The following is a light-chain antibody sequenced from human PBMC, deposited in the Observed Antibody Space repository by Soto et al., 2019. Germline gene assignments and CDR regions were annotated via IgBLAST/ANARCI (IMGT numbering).Light chain of an antibody. V-gene: IGKV3-15*01. J-gene: IGKJ1*01. CDR1: QRVSSN. CDR3: QQYNNWTGT. Sequence: EIVMTQSPATLSVSPGERATLSCRASQRVSSNLAWYQQKPGQAPRLLIYGASTRATGIPARFSGSGSGTEFTLTISSLQSEDFAVYYCQQYNNWTGTFGQGTKVDIK. CDR2: GAS.